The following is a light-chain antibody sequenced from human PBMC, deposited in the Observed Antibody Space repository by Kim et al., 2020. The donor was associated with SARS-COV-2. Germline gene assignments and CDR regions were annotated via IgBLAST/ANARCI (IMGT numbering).Light chain of an antibody. CDR1: GSNLGAGFD. CDR3: QSYDTALSAVV. Sequence: QRVTVSCTGSGSNLGAGFDAHWYQQLPGAAPKLLIYHNANRPSGVPDRFSGSKSGTAASLAITGLLAEDEADYYCQSYDTALSAVVFGGGTQLTVL. J-gene: IGLJ2*01. V-gene: IGLV1-40*01. CDR2: HNA.